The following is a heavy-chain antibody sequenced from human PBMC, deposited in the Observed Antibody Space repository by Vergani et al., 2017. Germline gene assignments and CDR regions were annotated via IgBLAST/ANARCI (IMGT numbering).Heavy chain of an antibody. CDR1: GGSISSGGYY. Sequence: QVQLQQWGAGLLKPSQTLSLTCTVSGGSISSGGYYWSWIRQHPGKGLEWIGYIYYSGSTYYNPSLKSRVTISVDTSKNQFSLKLSSVTAADTAVYYCAREYCSGQVECLFDYWGQGTLVTVSS. J-gene: IGHJ4*02. CDR3: AREYCSGQVECLFDY. V-gene: IGHV4-31*03. D-gene: IGHD2-15*01. CDR2: IYYSGST.